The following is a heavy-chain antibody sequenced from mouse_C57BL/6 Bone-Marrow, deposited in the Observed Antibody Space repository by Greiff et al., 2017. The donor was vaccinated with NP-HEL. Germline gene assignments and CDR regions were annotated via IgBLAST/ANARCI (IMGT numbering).Heavy chain of an antibody. CDR3: ARDEGYEY. Sequence: EVQLVESGGGLVKPGGSLKLSCAASGFTFSSYAMSWVRQTPEKRLEWVATISDGGSYTYYPDNVKGRFTISRDNAKNNLYLQMSHLKSEDTAMYYCARDEGYEYWGQGTLVTVSA. CDR2: ISDGGSYT. V-gene: IGHV5-4*01. J-gene: IGHJ3*01. CDR1: GFTFSSYA. D-gene: IGHD3-1*01.